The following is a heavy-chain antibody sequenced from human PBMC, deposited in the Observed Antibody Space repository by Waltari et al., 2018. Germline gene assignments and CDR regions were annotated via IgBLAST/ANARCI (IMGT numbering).Heavy chain of an antibody. D-gene: IGHD4-17*01. V-gene: IGHV4-39*01. CDR1: GGSIRSSSYY. J-gene: IGHJ4*02. CDR3: ATREDYGGNLRYFDY. Sequence: QLQLQESGPGLVKPSETLSLTCTVSGGSIRSSSYYWGWNRQPPGKGLEWIGSIYYSGSTYYNPSLKSRVTISVDTSKNQFSLKLSSVTAADTAVYYCATREDYGGNLRYFDYWGQGTLVTVSS. CDR2: IYYSGST.